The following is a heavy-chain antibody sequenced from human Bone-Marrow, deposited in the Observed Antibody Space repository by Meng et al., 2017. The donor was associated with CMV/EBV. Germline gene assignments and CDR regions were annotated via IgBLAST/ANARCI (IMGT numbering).Heavy chain of an antibody. CDR3: ARASLAAADY. Sequence: QVQLQGSVPGLVKPSETLSLTCTVSGGSISSSSYYWGWNRQPAGKGLEWIGSIYYSGSTYYNPSLKSRVTISVDTSKNQFSLKLSSVTAADTAVYYCARASLAAADYWGQGTLVTVSS. D-gene: IGHD6-13*01. V-gene: IGHV4-39*07. CDR1: GGSISSSSYY. CDR2: IYYSGST. J-gene: IGHJ4*02.